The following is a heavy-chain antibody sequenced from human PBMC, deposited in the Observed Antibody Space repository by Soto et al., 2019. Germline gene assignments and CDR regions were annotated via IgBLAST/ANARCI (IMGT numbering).Heavy chain of an antibody. CDR2: IYYSGST. CDR3: ARHWSDYDFWSGYYSRGYFDY. J-gene: IGHJ4*02. CDR1: GGSISSYY. V-gene: IGHV4-59*08. Sequence: QVQLQESGPGLVKPSETLSLTCTVSGGSISSYYWSWIRQPPGKGLEWIGYIYYSGSTNYNPSLKSRVTLSVDTSKNQCSLKLSSVTAADTAVYYCARHWSDYDFWSGYYSRGYFDYWGQGTLVTVSS. D-gene: IGHD3-3*01.